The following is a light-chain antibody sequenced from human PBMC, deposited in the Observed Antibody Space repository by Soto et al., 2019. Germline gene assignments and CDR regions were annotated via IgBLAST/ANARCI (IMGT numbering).Light chain of an antibody. CDR1: QSVSSSF. Sequence: ENVLTQYKGNLSLSPGDRATLSCRASQSVSSSFLAWYQQKPGQAPRLLTYGASSRATGIPDRFSGSGSGTDFTLTLSRVELDDFAVYSCQHFRAFGQGTRLEIK. J-gene: IGKJ5*01. CDR3: QHFRA. V-gene: IGKV3-20*01. CDR2: GAS.